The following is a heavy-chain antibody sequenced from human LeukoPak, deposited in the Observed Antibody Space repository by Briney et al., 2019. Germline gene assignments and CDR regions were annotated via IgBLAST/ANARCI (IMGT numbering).Heavy chain of an antibody. J-gene: IGHJ4*02. V-gene: IGHV5-51*01. CDR3: ARRNSNYVGY. CDR2: IYPGDSDT. Sequence: GESLKISCKASGYTFVNYWIGWVRQMPGKGLQWMGVIYPGDSDTRYSPSFQGQVTISADKSISTAYLQWSSLKASDTAMYYCARRNSNYVGYWGQGTLVTVSS. D-gene: IGHD4-11*01. CDR1: GYTFVNYW.